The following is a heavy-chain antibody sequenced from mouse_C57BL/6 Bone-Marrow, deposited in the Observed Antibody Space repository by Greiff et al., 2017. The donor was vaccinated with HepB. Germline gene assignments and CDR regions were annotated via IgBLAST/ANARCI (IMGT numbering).Heavy chain of an antibody. CDR2: ISNGGGST. CDR1: GFTFSDYY. D-gene: IGHD2-4*01. J-gene: IGHJ3*01. V-gene: IGHV5-12*01. CDR3: AGYYDYDEGFAY. Sequence: EVKVEESGGGLVQPGGSLKLSCAASGFTFSDYYMYWVRQTPEKRLEWVAYISNGGGSTYYPDTVKGRFTISRDNAKNTLYLQMSRLKSEDTAMYYCAGYYDYDEGFAYWGQGTLVTVSA.